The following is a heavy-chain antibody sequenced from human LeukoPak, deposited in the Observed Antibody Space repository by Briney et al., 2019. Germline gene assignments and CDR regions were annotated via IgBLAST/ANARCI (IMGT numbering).Heavy chain of an antibody. CDR2: IIPIFGTA. V-gene: IGHV1-69*13. CDR1: GGTFSSYA. D-gene: IGHD3-22*01. J-gene: IGHJ3*02. Sequence: SVKVSCKASGGTFSSYAISWVRQAPGQGLEWMGGIIPIFGTATYAQKFQGRVTITADESTSTAYMELSSLRSEETAVYYCARRPNYYDSSGYVGAFDIWGQGTMVTVSS. CDR3: ARRPNYYDSSGYVGAFDI.